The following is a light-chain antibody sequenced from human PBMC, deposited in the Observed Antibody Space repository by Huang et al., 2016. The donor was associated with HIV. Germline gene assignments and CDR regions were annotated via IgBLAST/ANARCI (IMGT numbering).Light chain of an antibody. J-gene: IGKJ4*01. CDR1: QNIGTY. V-gene: IGKV3-11*01. Sequence: PGKRATLSCRASQNIGTYLAWYQQKPGQAPRRLIYDASNRATGVPARFSGSGSGTDFTLTISSLDPEDFVVYYCQQRSNWPLTFGGGTKVEMK. CDR2: DAS. CDR3: QQRSNWPLT.